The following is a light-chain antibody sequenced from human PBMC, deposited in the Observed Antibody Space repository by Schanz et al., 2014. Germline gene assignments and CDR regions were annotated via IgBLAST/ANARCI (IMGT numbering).Light chain of an antibody. CDR2: DVR. J-gene: IGLJ3*02. Sequence: QSALTQPASVSGSPGQSISISCTGTSSDVGAYDYVSWYQQHPGKAPKLMICDVRQRPSGVSHRFSGSKSGNTASLTISGLQAEDEADYYCASYTGGGTVFGGGTQLTVL. CDR1: SSDVGAYDY. CDR3: ASYTGGGTV. V-gene: IGLV2-14*03.